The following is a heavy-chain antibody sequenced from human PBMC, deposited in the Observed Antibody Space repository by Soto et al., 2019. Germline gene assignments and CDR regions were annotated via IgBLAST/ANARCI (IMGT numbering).Heavy chain of an antibody. CDR3: VRDSPIGSTYSGYDGIDY. J-gene: IGHJ4*02. Sequence: QVQVVQSGAEVKKPGSSVKVSCKASGGTFSNDIITWVRQAPGQGLEWMGRIIPLLDIANYAQKFQGRVPITADKSTSTADMELNSLRSEDTAVYYCVRDSPIGSTYSGYDGIDYWGQGTLVTVSS. CDR1: GGTFSNDI. V-gene: IGHV1-69*08. CDR2: IIPLLDIA. D-gene: IGHD5-12*01.